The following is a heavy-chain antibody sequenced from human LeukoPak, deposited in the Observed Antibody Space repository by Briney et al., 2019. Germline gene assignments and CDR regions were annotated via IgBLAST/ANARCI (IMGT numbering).Heavy chain of an antibody. Sequence: ASVKVSCKASGYTFTGYYMHWVRQAPGQGLEWMGWINPNSGGTNYAQKFQGRVTMTRDTSISTAYMELSRLRSDDTAVYYCARDGGYCSSTSCYAYFDYWGQGTLVTVSS. V-gene: IGHV1-2*02. CDR3: ARDGGYCSSTSCYAYFDY. CDR2: INPNSGGT. D-gene: IGHD2-2*01. J-gene: IGHJ4*02. CDR1: GYTFTGYY.